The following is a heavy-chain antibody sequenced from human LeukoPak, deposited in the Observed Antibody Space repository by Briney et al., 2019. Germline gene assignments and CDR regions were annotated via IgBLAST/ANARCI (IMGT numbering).Heavy chain of an antibody. V-gene: IGHV3-48*01. CDR3: ARESGSYSRYFDY. D-gene: IGHD1-26*01. CDR1: GITFSSYS. Sequence: GGSLRLSCVASGITFSSYSMNWVRQAAGKGLEWVSHITSSSNIYYADSVKGRFTISRDNAKNSLYLQMNSLRAEDTAVYYCARESGSYSRYFDYWGQGTLVTVSS. J-gene: IGHJ4*02. CDR2: ITSSSNI.